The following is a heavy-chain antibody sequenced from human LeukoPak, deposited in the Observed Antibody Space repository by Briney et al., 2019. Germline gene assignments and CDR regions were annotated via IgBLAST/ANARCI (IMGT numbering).Heavy chain of an antibody. Sequence: GESLKISCKGSGYSFTGYWIGWVRQMPGKGLEWMGIIYPGDSDTRYSPSFQGQVTISADKSISTAYLQWSSLKASDTAMYYCARSPYDFWSGYYIWFDPWGQGTLVTVSS. CDR3: ARSPYDFWSGYYIWFDP. J-gene: IGHJ5*02. D-gene: IGHD3-3*01. CDR2: IYPGDSDT. CDR1: GYSFTGYW. V-gene: IGHV5-51*01.